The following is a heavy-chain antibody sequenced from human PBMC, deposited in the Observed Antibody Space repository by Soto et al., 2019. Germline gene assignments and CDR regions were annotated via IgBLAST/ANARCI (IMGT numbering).Heavy chain of an antibody. CDR2: IIPIFGTA. D-gene: IGHD1-1*01. Sequence: VASVKVSCKASGGTFSSYAISWVRQAPGQGLEWMGGIIPIFGTANYAQKFQGRVTITADESTSTAYMELSSLRSEDTAVYYCARGYGTIYYFDYWGQGTLVTDSS. CDR1: GGTFSSYA. V-gene: IGHV1-69*13. CDR3: ARGYGTIYYFDY. J-gene: IGHJ4*02.